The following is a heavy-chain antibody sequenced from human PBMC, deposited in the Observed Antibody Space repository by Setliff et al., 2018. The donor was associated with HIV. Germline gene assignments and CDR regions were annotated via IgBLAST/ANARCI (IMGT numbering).Heavy chain of an antibody. J-gene: IGHJ3*02. CDR2: MYSGGRS. Sequence: PGGSLRLSCAASGFTVSTNYMSWVRQAPGKGLEWVSVMYSGGRSYYADSVEGRFTISRDNSKNTLYLQMNSLRAEDTAVYYCAKAGPELWFGELSEGAFDIWGQGTMVTVSS. CDR3: AKAGPELWFGELSEGAFDI. V-gene: IGHV3-66*02. CDR1: GFTVSTNY. D-gene: IGHD3-10*01.